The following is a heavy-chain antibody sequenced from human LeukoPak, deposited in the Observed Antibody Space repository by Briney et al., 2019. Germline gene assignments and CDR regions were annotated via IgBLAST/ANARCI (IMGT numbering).Heavy chain of an antibody. CDR3: ARDPLKRAFDI. CDR1: GFTFSSYS. CDR2: ISSTSSYI. Sequence: GGSLRLSCAASGFTFSSYSMNWVRQAPGKGLEWVSSISSTSSYIYYADSVKGRFTISRDNAKNSLCLQMNSLRAEDTAVYYCARDPLKRAFDIWGQGTMVTLSS. J-gene: IGHJ3*02. V-gene: IGHV3-21*01.